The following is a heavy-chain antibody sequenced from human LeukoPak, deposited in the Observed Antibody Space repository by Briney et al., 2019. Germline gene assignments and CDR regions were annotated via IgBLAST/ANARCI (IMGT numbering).Heavy chain of an antibody. CDR3: ARALVSVAGTGYYFDY. V-gene: IGHV3-30-3*01. CDR2: ISYDGSNK. J-gene: IGHJ4*02. D-gene: IGHD6-19*01. Sequence: GSLRLSCAASGFTFSSYAMHWVRQAPGKGLEWVAVISYDGSNKYYADSVKGRFTISRDNSKNTLYLQMNSLRAEDTAVYYCARALVSVAGTGYYFDYWGQGTLVTVSS. CDR1: GFTFSSYA.